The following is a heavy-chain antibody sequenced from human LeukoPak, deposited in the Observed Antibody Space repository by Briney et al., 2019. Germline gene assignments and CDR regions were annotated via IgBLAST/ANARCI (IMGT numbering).Heavy chain of an antibody. Sequence: GASVKVSCKASGYTFTGYYMHWLRQAPGQGLEWMGWIYPNSGATKYAQKFQGRVTMTRDTSISTAYMELSRLRSDDTAVYYCGTLLSNGPFDYWGQGTLVTVSS. V-gene: IGHV1-2*02. CDR3: GTLLSNGPFDY. CDR2: IYPNSGAT. J-gene: IGHJ4*02. CDR1: GYTFTGYY.